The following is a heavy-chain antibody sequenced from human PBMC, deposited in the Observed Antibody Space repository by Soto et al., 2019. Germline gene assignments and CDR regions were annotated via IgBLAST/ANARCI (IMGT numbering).Heavy chain of an antibody. CDR2: IYYSGST. D-gene: IGHD3-3*01. J-gene: IGHJ6*03. CDR1: GGSISSYY. V-gene: IGHV4-59*01. CDR3: ARVPTPYDFWSDPDDRYYYMDV. Sequence: QVQLQESGPGLVKPSETLSLTCTVSGGSISSYYWSWIRQPPGKGLEWIGYIYYSGSTNYNPSLKSRVTISVDTSKNQFSLKLSSVTAADTAVYYCARVPTPYDFWSDPDDRYYYMDVWGKGTTVTVSS.